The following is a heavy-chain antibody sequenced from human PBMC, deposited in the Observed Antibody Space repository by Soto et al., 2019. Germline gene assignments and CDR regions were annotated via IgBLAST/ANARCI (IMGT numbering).Heavy chain of an antibody. V-gene: IGHV1-8*01. CDR3: ARDLAIDDFWSGYYRVGNDAFDI. D-gene: IGHD3-3*01. J-gene: IGHJ3*02. CDR2: MNTSNGNT. Sequence: ASVKVSCKASGYTFTSYDINWVRQATGQGLEWMGWMNTSNGNTKYSQKFQGRVTITRNTSTSTAYMELSSLRSEDTAVYYCARDLAIDDFWSGYYRVGNDAFDIWGQGTMVTVSS. CDR1: GYTFTSYD.